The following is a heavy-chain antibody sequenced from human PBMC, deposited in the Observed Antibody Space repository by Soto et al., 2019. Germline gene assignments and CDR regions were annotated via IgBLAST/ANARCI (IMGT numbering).Heavy chain of an antibody. CDR1: GGTPSNSA. J-gene: IGHJ6*02. CDR2: IIPVFGIV. V-gene: IGHV1-69*01. D-gene: IGHD6-19*01. Sequence: QVQLVQSGAEVKKPGSSVRVSCKASGGTPSNSAFSWVRQAPGQGLEWMGGIIPVFGIVKYAQNLEGRVTITKDESTNTAYMELSSLRYEDRAVYYCASSRIVVVGSRAYYGRDVWGQGTTVSVSS. CDR3: ASSRIVVVGSRAYYGRDV.